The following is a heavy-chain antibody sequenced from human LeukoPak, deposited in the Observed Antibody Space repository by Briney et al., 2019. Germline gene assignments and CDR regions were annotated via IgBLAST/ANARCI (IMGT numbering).Heavy chain of an antibody. CDR2: IYYSGTT. CDR3: ARSEEWLLLIDC. D-gene: IGHD6-19*01. J-gene: IGHJ4*02. Sequence: PSETLSLTCNVSGGSMRSSGSYWGWIRQPPGKGLEWIGSIYYSGTTSYNPSLQSRVTISLDTSKNRFSLKLWSVTAADTAVYYCARSEEWLLLIDCWGQGTLATVSS. CDR1: GGSMRSSGSY. V-gene: IGHV4-39*01.